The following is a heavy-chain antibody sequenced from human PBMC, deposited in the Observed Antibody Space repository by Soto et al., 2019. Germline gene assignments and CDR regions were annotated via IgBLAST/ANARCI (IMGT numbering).Heavy chain of an antibody. CDR3: ARSGYSYGPFDY. D-gene: IGHD5-18*01. CDR2: IYSGGRT. Sequence: EVQLVESGGGLIQPGGSLRLSCAASGFTVSSTYMSWVRQAPGKGLEWVSVIYSGGRTYYADSVKGQFTIPRDHSKTTLYRQMNGLRAEATAVYSCARSGYSYGPFDYWGQGTLVTVSS. J-gene: IGHJ4*02. CDR1: GFTVSSTY. V-gene: IGHV3-53*01.